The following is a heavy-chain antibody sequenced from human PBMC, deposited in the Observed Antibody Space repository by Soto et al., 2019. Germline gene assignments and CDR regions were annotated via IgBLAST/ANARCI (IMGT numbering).Heavy chain of an antibody. CDR2: MNPNSGNT. CDR1: GYTLTSYD. D-gene: IGHD5-12*01. V-gene: IGHV1-8*02. Sequence: QVQLVQSGAEVKKPGASVKVSCKASGYTLTSYDINWVRQATGQGLEWMGWMNPNSGNTGYAQKFQGRVTMTRNTSISTAYMELSSLRSEDTAVYYCARVAGYSGYLLNWFVPWGQGTLVTVSS. CDR3: ARVAGYSGYLLNWFVP. J-gene: IGHJ5*02.